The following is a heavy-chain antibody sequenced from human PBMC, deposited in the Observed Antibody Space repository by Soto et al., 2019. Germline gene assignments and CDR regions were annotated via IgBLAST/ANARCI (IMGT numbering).Heavy chain of an antibody. CDR2: INAYNGNT. V-gene: IGHV1-18*01. CDR3: ARDSPPGDY. J-gene: IGHJ4*02. CDR1: GYTFTNYA. Sequence: ASVKVSCKAYGYTFTNYAIHWVRQAPGQRLEWMGWINAYNGNTNYAQKLQGRVTMTTDTSTSTAYMELRSLRSDDTAVYYCARDSPPGDYWGQGTLVTVSS.